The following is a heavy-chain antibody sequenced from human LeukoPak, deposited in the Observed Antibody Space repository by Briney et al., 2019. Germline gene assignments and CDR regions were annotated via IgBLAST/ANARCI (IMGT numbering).Heavy chain of an antibody. CDR1: GGSFSGYY. Sequence: SETLSLTCAVYGGSFSGYYWSWIRQPPGKGLEYIEEINHSGSPNYNPSLTSRVTISVATSKNQFSLKLSSVTAADAAVYYCAREGRPYQLLSGWFDPWGQGTLVTVS. V-gene: IGHV4-34*01. D-gene: IGHD2-2*01. CDR2: INHSGSP. J-gene: IGHJ5*02. CDR3: AREGRPYQLLSGWFDP.